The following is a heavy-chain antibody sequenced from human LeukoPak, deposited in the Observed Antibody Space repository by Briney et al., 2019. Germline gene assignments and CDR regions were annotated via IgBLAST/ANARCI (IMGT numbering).Heavy chain of an antibody. CDR3: ARDLRDMIAFGGVIGY. CDR1: GFTFSSYA. V-gene: IGHV3-30-3*01. CDR2: ISYDGSNK. Sequence: GRSLRLSCAASGFTFSSYAMHWVRQAPGKGLEWVAVISYDGSNKYYADSVKGRFTISRDNSKNTLYLQMNSLRAEDTAVYYCARDLRDMIAFGGVIGYWGQGTLVTVSS. J-gene: IGHJ4*02. D-gene: IGHD3-16*02.